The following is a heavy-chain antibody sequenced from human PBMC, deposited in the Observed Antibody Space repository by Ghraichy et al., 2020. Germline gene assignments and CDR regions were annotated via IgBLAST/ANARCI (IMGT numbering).Heavy chain of an antibody. CDR2: INPNSGGT. J-gene: IGHJ4*02. Sequence: ASVKVSCKASGYTFTGYYMHWVRQAPGQGLEWMGRINPNSGGTNYAQKFQGRVTMTRDTSISTAYMELSRLRSDDTAVYYCATCLLGYSSSWSEFDYWGQGTLVTVSS. V-gene: IGHV1-2*06. D-gene: IGHD6-13*01. CDR1: GYTFTGYY. CDR3: ATCLLGYSSSWSEFDY.